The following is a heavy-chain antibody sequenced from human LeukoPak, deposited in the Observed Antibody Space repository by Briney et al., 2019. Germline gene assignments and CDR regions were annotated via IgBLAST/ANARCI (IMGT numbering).Heavy chain of an antibody. V-gene: IGHV4-34*01. Sequence: SQTLSLTCAVYGGSFSGYYWGWIRQPPGKGLEWIGSIYYSGSTYYNPSLKSRVTISVDTSKNQFSLKLSSVTAADTAVYYCARGRGYCSSTSCYSINWFDPWGQGTLVTVSS. CDR2: IYYSGST. CDR1: GGSFSGYY. J-gene: IGHJ5*02. D-gene: IGHD2-2*01. CDR3: ARGRGYCSSTSCYSINWFDP.